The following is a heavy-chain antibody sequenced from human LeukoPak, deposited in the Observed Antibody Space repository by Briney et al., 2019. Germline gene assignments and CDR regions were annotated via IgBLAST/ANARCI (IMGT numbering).Heavy chain of an antibody. CDR2: TYWDDDK. V-gene: IGHV2-5*02. D-gene: IGHD1-26*01. J-gene: IGHJ4*02. CDR1: GFSLSPHGVG. Sequence: VSGPTLVNPTQTLTLTCTFSGFSLSPHGVGVGWIRQPPGKALEWLAITYWDDDKRYSPSLKSRLTITKDTSKNQVVLTMTNMDPVDTATYYCAHGRYSGSDHHDFDYWGQGTLVTVSS. CDR3: AHGRYSGSDHHDFDY.